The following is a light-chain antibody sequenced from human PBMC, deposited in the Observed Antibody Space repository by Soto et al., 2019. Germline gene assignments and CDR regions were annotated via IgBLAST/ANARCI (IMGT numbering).Light chain of an antibody. CDR3: GTWDSSLRAL. J-gene: IGLJ1*01. CDR2: EDS. V-gene: IGLV1-51*02. CDR1: SSNVGTHG. Sequence: QSALTQPPSVSAAPGQEVTISCSGNSSNVGTHGVSWFQQLPGKAPKLLIYEDSQRPSGIPERFSGSKSGTSATLGITGLQTGDEADYYCGTWDSSLRALFGSGTKLTVL.